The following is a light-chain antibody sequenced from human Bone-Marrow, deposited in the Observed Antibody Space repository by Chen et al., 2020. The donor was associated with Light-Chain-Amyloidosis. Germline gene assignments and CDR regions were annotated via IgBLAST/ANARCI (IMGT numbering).Light chain of an antibody. V-gene: IGKV3-20*01. Sequence: EIVLTQSPGTLSLSPGEGANLSCRASQTISSNYLTWYQQKFGPAPRLLIYGSSSRATGIPDRFTGSGSGTDFTLTINRLEPEDFAMYYCQQYGTSPLTFCGGTKVEIK. J-gene: IGKJ4*01. CDR3: QQYGTSPLT. CDR1: QTISSNY. CDR2: GSS.